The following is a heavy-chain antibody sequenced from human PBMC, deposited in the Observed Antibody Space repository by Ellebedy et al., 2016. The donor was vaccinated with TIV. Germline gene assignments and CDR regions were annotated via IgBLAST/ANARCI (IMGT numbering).Heavy chain of an antibody. J-gene: IGHJ4*02. Sequence: GGSLRLXXAASGFTFSSYSMNWVRQAPGKRLEWVSSISSSSSYIYYADSVKGRFTISRDNAKNSLYLQMNSLRAEDTAVYYCARVRYGGYVAYWGQGTLVTVSS. D-gene: IGHD1-26*01. V-gene: IGHV3-21*01. CDR3: ARVRYGGYVAY. CDR1: GFTFSSYS. CDR2: ISSSSSYI.